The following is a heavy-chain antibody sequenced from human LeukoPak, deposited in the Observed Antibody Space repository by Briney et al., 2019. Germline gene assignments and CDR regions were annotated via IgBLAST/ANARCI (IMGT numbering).Heavy chain of an antibody. J-gene: IGHJ4*02. V-gene: IGHV3-23*01. CDR3: AKDSDYDSSGYYPYFDY. CDR1: GFTFSSYA. D-gene: IGHD3-22*01. CDR2: ISGSGGST. Sequence: GGSLRLSCAAPGFTFSSYAMSWVRQAPGKGLEWVSAISGSGGSTYYADSVKGRFTISRDNSKNTPYLQMNSLRAEDTAVYYCAKDSDYDSSGYYPYFDYWGQGTLVTVSS.